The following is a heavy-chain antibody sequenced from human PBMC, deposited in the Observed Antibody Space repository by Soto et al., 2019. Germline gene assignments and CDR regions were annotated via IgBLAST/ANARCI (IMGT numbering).Heavy chain of an antibody. CDR2: IYDSGTT. Sequence: TLSLTCNVSGGSITDYYWSWIRQPPGKGLEWIGYIYDSGTTNYKPSLESRVTISVDTSKNQFSLTLTSVTAADTAVYYCARARVGRGRYFDYPGQGAQVTVSS. V-gene: IGHV4-59*01. CDR1: GGSITDYY. CDR3: ARARVGRGRYFDY. D-gene: IGHD3-10*01. J-gene: IGHJ4*02.